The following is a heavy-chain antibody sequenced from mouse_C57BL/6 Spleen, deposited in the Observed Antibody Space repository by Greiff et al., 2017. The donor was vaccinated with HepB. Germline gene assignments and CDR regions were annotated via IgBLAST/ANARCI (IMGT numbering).Heavy chain of an antibody. CDR2: IDPETGGT. Sequence: VQLQQSGAELVRPGASVTLSCKASGYTFTDYEMHWVKQTPVHGLEWIGAIDPETGGTAYNQKFKGKAILTADKSSSTAHMELRSLTSEDSAVYYCTRRDWEGAMDYWGQRTSVTVSS. CDR1: GYTFTDYE. CDR3: TRRDWEGAMDY. J-gene: IGHJ4*01. V-gene: IGHV1-15*01. D-gene: IGHD4-1*01.